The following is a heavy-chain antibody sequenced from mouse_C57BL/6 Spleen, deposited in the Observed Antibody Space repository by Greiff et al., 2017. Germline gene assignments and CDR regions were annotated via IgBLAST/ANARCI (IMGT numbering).Heavy chain of an antibody. CDR1: GFTSSDFY. V-gene: IGHV7-1*01. Sequence: EVQVVESGGGLVQSGRSLRLSCATSGFTSSDFYMEWVRQAPGKGLEWIAASRNKANDYTTEYSASVKGRFIVSRDTSQSILYLQMNALRAEDTAIYYCAREPITTVVAPGYFDVWGTGTTVTVSS. CDR3: AREPITTVVAPGYFDV. CDR2: SRNKANDYTT. J-gene: IGHJ1*03. D-gene: IGHD1-1*01.